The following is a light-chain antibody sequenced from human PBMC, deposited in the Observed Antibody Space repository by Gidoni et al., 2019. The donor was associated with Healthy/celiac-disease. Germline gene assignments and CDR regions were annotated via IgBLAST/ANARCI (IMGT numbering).Light chain of an antibody. CDR2: LEGSGSY. Sequence: QPVLTQSSSASASLGSSVKLTCTLSSGHSSYIIAWHQQQPGKAPRYLMKLEGSGSYNKGSGVPDRFSGSSSGADRHLTISNLQSEDEADYYCETWDSNTLYVFGTGTKVTVL. CDR3: ETWDSNTLYV. V-gene: IGLV4-60*03. CDR1: SGHSSYI. J-gene: IGLJ1*01.